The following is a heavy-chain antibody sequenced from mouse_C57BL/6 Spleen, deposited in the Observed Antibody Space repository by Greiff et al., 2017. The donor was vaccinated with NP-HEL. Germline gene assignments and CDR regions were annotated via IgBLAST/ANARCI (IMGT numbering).Heavy chain of an antibody. J-gene: IGHJ1*03. Sequence: QVQLQQPGAELVKPGASVKMSCKASGYTFTSYWITWVKQRPGQGLEWIGDIYPGSGSTNYNEKFKSKATLTVDTSSSTAYMQLSSLTSEDSAVYYCARADSSDWYFDVWGTGTTVTVSS. D-gene: IGHD2-12*01. CDR1: GYTFTSYW. V-gene: IGHV1-55*01. CDR2: IYPGSGST. CDR3: ARADSSDWYFDV.